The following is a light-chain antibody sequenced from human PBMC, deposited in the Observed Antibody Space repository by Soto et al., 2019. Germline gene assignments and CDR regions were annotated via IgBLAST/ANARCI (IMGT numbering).Light chain of an antibody. V-gene: IGKV1-33*01. CDR2: DAS. CDR3: QQYESLPLT. J-gene: IGKJ5*01. Sequence: DVHMTQSPSSLSASVGYRVTITCQASQDINKNLIWYQQKKGKAPKLLIYDASDLETGVPSRFSGSGYGTGFNFTISSLQTEDFATYYCQQYESLPLTFGQGTRLEIK. CDR1: QDINKN.